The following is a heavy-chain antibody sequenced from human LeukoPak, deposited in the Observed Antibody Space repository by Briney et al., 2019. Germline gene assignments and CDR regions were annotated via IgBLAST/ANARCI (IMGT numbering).Heavy chain of an antibody. CDR1: GFTFSSYS. V-gene: IGHV3-21*01. J-gene: IGHJ4*02. D-gene: IGHD5-24*01. CDR2: ISSSSSYI. Sequence: GGSLRLSCAASGFTFSSYSMNWVRQAPGKGLEWVSSISSSSSYIYYADSVKGRFTISRDSAKNSLYLQMNSLRAEDTAVYYCARIRDGYNFDYWGQGTLVTVSS. CDR3: ARIRDGYNFDY.